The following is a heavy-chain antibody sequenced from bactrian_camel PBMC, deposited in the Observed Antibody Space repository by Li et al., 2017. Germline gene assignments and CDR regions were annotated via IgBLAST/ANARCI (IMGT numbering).Heavy chain of an antibody. CDR1: GFTFSNYA. V-gene: IGHV3S31*01. J-gene: IGHJ4*01. D-gene: IGHD5*01. Sequence: DVQLVESGGGLVQPGGSLRLSCAASGFTFSNYAMSWVRQAPGGGLEWVSFISGSGSAIDHADSVKGRITISRDNAKNTLYLQLNSLKIEDTAMYYCTKDINDVDMGWGIPTHWGQGTQVTVS. CDR2: ISGSGSAI. CDR3: TKDINDVDMGWGIPTH.